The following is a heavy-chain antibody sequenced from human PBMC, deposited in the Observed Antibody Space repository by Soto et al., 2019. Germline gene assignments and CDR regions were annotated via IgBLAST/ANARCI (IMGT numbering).Heavy chain of an antibody. Sequence: SETLSLTCTVSGGSISSGDYYWSWIRQPPGKGLEWIGYIYYSGSTYYNPSLKSRVTISVDTSKNQFSLKLSSVTAADTAVYYCAREEYYDSSGYTSASWFDPWGQGTLVTVSS. CDR3: AREEYYDSSGYTSASWFDP. V-gene: IGHV4-30-4*01. J-gene: IGHJ5*02. CDR2: IYYSGST. CDR1: GGSISSGDYY. D-gene: IGHD3-22*01.